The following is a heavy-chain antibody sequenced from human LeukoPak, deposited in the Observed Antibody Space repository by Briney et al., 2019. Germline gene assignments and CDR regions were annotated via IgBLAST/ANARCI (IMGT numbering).Heavy chain of an antibody. J-gene: IGHJ5*02. CDR1: GFSFSSYW. Sequence: QTGGSLRLSCAASGFSFSSYWMTWVRQAPGKGLEWVANIKPDGSDKYHVDSVKGRFIISRDNAKNSLFLQMNSLRVEDTAVYYCARGHLKLEPWGQGTLVTVSS. V-gene: IGHV3-7*03. D-gene: IGHD3-3*01. CDR2: IKPDGSDK. CDR3: ARGHLKLEP.